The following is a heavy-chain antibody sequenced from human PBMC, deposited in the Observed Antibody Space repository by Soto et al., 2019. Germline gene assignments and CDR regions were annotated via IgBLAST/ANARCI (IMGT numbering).Heavy chain of an antibody. CDR3: ARGPRATPSRYFDY. V-gene: IGHV3-53*01. J-gene: IGHJ4*02. D-gene: IGHD5-12*01. Sequence: DVQLVESGGGLIQPGGSLRLSCAASGFTVSSNYISWVRQAPGKGLEWVSLIYSGGSTYYADSVKGRFTISRDNSKNTLYLQMNSLRAEDTALYYCARGPRATPSRYFDYWGQGTLVTVSS. CDR1: GFTVSSNY. CDR2: IYSGGST.